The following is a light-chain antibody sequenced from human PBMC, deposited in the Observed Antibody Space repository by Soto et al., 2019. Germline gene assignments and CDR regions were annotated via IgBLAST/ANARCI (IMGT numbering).Light chain of an antibody. CDR3: QHSYSMPIA. Sequence: DIQMTQSPSSLSASVGDGVTITCRASQDIIRHLNWYQHKPGRAPRLLIYAASTLQSGVPSRFTGSGSGTEFSLTISGLQPEDFATYYCQHSYSMPIAFGQWTRLEIK. CDR1: QDIIRH. J-gene: IGKJ5*01. CDR2: AAS. V-gene: IGKV1-39*01.